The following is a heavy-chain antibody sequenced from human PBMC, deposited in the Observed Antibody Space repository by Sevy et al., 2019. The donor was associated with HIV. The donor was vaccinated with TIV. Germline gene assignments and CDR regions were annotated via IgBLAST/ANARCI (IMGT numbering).Heavy chain of an antibody. CDR3: ARLFDYYGSGSYYTTTDY. D-gene: IGHD3-10*01. J-gene: IGHJ4*02. CDR1: GFTFSSYA. CDR2: ISRSGSTI. Sequence: GGSLRLSCAASGFTFSSYAMNWVRQAPGKGLEWVSYISRSGSTIYYADSAKGRFTISRDNAKNSLYLQMNSLRAEDTTVYYCARLFDYYGSGSYYTTTDYWGQGTLVTVSS. V-gene: IGHV3-48*03.